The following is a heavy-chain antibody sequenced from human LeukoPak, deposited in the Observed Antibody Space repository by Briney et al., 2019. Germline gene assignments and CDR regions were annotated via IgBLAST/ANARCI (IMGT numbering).Heavy chain of an antibody. Sequence: ASVKASCKASGYTFTAYYLHWVRQAPGQGLEWMGWINPNNGDSKSAQKFQDRVIMTRDTSIRTAYMELGSLRSDDTAAYYCARVNRALDSWGQGTLVTVSS. V-gene: IGHV1-2*02. J-gene: IGHJ4*02. CDR1: GYTFTAYY. CDR3: ARVNRALDS. CDR2: INPNNGDS.